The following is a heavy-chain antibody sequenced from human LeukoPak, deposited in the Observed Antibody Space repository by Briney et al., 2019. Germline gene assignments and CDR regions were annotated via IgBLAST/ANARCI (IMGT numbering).Heavy chain of an antibody. Sequence: GGSLRLSCAASGFTFDDYAMHWVRQAPGKGLEWVSGISWNSGSIGYADSVKGRFTISRDNAKNSLYLQMNSLRAEDTAVYYCARLGYCSGGSRCALLDYWGQGTLVTVSS. CDR3: ARLGYCSGGSRCALLDY. CDR2: ISWNSGSI. J-gene: IGHJ4*02. V-gene: IGHV3-9*01. CDR1: GFTFDDYA. D-gene: IGHD2-15*01.